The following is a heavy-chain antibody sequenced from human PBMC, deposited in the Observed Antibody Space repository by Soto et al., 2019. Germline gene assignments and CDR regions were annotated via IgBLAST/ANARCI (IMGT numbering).Heavy chain of an antibody. CDR2: INHSGST. CDR1: GGSFSGYY. CDR3: ARLKAVIRNYCTNGVCYSDV. Sequence: SETLSLTCAVYGGSFSGYYWSWIRQPPGKGLEWIGEINHSGSTNYNPSLKSRVTISVDTSKNQFSLKLSPVTAADTAVYYCARLKAVIRNYCTNGVCYSDVWGQGTTVTVSS. D-gene: IGHD2-8*01. V-gene: IGHV4-34*01. J-gene: IGHJ6*02.